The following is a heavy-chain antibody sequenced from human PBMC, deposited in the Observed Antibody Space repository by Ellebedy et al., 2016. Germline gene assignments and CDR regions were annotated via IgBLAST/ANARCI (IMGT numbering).Heavy chain of an antibody. D-gene: IGHD3-16*01. J-gene: IGHJ4*02. CDR3: ARPIGGVSRDY. Sequence: GESLKISXADSGFNFIHAWMTWVRQAPGKGLEWVGRIKSESSGGTTDLGRSVRDRFSIRRDDSRKMVYLQMNSLRAEDTALYYCARPIGGVSRDYWGQGTQVTVSS. V-gene: IGHV3-15*01. CDR1: GFNFIHAW. CDR2: IKSESSGGTT.